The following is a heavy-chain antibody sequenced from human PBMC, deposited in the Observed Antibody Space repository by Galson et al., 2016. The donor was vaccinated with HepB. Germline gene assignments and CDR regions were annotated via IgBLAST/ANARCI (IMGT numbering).Heavy chain of an antibody. D-gene: IGHD3-22*01. J-gene: IGHJ4*02. CDR3: ARAGHYYDHSGFDY. CDR2: ISSSSSYI. Sequence: SLRLSCAASGFTFSSYSMNWVRQAPGKGLEWVSSISSSSSYIYYADSVKGRFTISRDNAKNSLYLQMNSLRAEDSAVYYCARAGHYYDHSGFDYWGQGTLVTVSS. V-gene: IGHV3-21*01. CDR1: GFTFSSYS.